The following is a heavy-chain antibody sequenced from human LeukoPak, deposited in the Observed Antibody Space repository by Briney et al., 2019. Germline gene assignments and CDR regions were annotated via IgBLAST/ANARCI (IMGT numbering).Heavy chain of an antibody. D-gene: IGHD2-2*01. V-gene: IGHV3-21*01. CDR1: GYTFSSYS. Sequence: PGGSLRLSCAASGYTFSSYSMNWVRQAPGKGQEWVSSISSSSSYIYYADSVKGRFTISRDNAKNSLYLQMNSLRAEDTAVYYCARDPGGFQLPYYFDYWGQGTLVTVSS. J-gene: IGHJ4*02. CDR3: ARDPGGFQLPYYFDY. CDR2: ISSSSSYI.